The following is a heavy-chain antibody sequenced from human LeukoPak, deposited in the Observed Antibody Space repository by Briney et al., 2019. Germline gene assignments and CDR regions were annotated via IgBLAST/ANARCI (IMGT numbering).Heavy chain of an antibody. D-gene: IGHD4-17*01. CDR1: GGSISGYY. CDR2: INHSGGT. V-gene: IGHV4-59*08. Sequence: PSETLSLTCTVSGGSISGYYWSWIRQPPGKGLEWIGYINHSGGTNYNSSLKNRVTISIDASKNQFSLKLRSVTAADTAVYYCARYPYNEGDYTRESGYWGQGILVSVSS. CDR3: ARYPYNEGDYTRESGY. J-gene: IGHJ4*02.